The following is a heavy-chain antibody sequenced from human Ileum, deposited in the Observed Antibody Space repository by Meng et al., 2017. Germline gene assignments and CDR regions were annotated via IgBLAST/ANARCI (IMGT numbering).Heavy chain of an antibody. CDR3: ARERRHYYGSGSFDY. CDR2: TYYNGSP. D-gene: IGHD3-10*01. V-gene: IGHV4-30-4*01. J-gene: IGHJ4*02. CDR1: GGSFSSDNYY. Sequence: QVQLQESGPGLVKPSQTLSLTCSVSGGSFSSDNYYWTWIRQTPGKGLEWIGLTYYNGSPFYNPSLRSRVTISVDTSKDQFSLKLTSVTAADTAVYYCARERRHYYGSGSFDYWGQGILVTVFS.